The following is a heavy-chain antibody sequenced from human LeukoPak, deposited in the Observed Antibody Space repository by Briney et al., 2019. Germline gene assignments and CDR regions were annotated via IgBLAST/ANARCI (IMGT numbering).Heavy chain of an antibody. V-gene: IGHV4-39*07. Sequence: SETLSLTCTVSGGSISSGDYYWSWIRQPPGKGLEWIGEINHSGGTNYNPSLKSRVTISVDTSKNQFSLKLSSVTAADTAVYYCAXXHPLLDXWGQGTLV. CDR2: INHSGGT. CDR1: GGSISSGDYY. J-gene: IGHJ4*02. CDR3: AXXHPLLDX. D-gene: IGHD2-21*02.